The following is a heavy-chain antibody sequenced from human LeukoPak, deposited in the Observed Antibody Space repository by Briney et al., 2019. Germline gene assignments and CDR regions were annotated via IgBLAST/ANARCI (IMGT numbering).Heavy chain of an antibody. CDR2: ISSSSSYI. V-gene: IGHV3-21*01. J-gene: IGHJ3*02. Sequence: GGSLRLSCAASGFTFSSYRMHWLRQAPGKGLEWVSSISSSSSYIYYADSVKRRFTISRDNAKNSLYLQMNSLRAEDTAVYYCARDRVSGSTGAFDIWGQGSMVTVSS. D-gene: IGHD1-26*01. CDR3: ARDRVSGSTGAFDI. CDR1: GFTFSSYR.